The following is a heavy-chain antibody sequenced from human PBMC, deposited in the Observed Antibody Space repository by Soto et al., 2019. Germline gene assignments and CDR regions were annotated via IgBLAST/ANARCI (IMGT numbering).Heavy chain of an antibody. V-gene: IGHV3-23*01. CDR2: ISGSGTST. CDR3: ENRPRYYNVDV. Sequence: PGGSLRLSCAASDFTFNNYVMNWVRQAPGKGLEWVTGISGSGTSTYFADSVKGRFTISRDNSKNTLFLQMNNLRVEDTAIYYCENRPRYYNVDVWGPGATVTVS. J-gene: IGHJ6*02. CDR1: DFTFNNYV.